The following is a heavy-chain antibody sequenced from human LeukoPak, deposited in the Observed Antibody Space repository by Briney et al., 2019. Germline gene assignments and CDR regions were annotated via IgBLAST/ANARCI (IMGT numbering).Heavy chain of an antibody. D-gene: IGHD1-26*01. J-gene: IGHJ4*02. CDR3: AREEGSRESLGAQGY. Sequence: GASVKVSCKASGYTFTHYGINWVRQAPGQGLEWMGWINTNTGNPTYAQGFTGRFVSSLDTSVSTAYLQISSLKAEDTAVYYCAREEGSRESLGAQGYWGQGTLVTVSS. CDR2: INTNTGNP. CDR1: GYTFTHYG. V-gene: IGHV7-4-1*02.